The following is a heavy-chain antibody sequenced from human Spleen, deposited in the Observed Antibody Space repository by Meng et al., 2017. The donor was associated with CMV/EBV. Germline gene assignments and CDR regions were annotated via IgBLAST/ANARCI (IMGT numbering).Heavy chain of an antibody. V-gene: IGHV4-34*01. CDR3: ARYAWHSMMPFDY. D-gene: IGHD3-22*01. J-gene: IGHJ4*02. Sequence: QVRLQQWGAGLLKPSETLSPTCAGYGGSFIGYYWSWIRQPPGKGLEWIGEINHSGSTNYNPSLKSRVTISVDTSKNQFSLKLSSVTAADTAVYYCARYAWHSMMPFDYWGQGTLVTVSS. CDR2: INHSGST. CDR1: GGSFIGYY.